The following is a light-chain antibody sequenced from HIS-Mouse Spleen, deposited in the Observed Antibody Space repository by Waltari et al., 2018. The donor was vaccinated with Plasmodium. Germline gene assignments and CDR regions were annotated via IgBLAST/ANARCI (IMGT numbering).Light chain of an antibody. Sequence: SYELTQPPSVSVSPGPTARITCSGDALPKKSAYWYQQKSGQAPVLVIYEDSKRPSGIPERFSGSSSGTMATLTISGAQVEDEPDYYCYSTDSSGNHRVFGGGTKLTVL. CDR3: YSTDSSGNHRV. J-gene: IGLJ3*02. CDR2: EDS. CDR1: ALPKKS. V-gene: IGLV3-10*01.